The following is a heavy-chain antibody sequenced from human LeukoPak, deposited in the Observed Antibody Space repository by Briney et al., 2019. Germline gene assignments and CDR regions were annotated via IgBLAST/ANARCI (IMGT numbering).Heavy chain of an antibody. CDR3: ARDSSGFYYVH. CDR1: GYTFTDFG. V-gene: IGHV1-18*01. D-gene: IGHD3-22*01. J-gene: IGHJ4*02. CDR2: FTTYNGNT. Sequence: ASVKVSCKTSGYTFTDFGINWVRQPPGQGLEGMGRFTTYNGNTNYAQKFQGRVTMTTDTSTTTAYLEVTSLRSDDTAVYYCARDSSGFYYVHWGQGTLVTVSS.